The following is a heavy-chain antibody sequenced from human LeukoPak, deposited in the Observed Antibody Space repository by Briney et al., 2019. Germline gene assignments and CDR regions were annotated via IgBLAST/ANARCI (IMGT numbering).Heavy chain of an antibody. J-gene: IGHJ6*03. CDR3: ARRRSTFYHYYYMDV. D-gene: IGHD3-16*01. CDR1: GGSISSYY. Sequence: SETLSLTCTVSGGSISSYYWSWIRQPPGKGLEWIGYIYHSGSTKYNPSLKSRVTISVDTSKNQFSLKLSSVTAADTAVYYCARRRSTFYHYYYMDVWGKGTTVTVSS. V-gene: IGHV4-59*12. CDR2: IYHSGST.